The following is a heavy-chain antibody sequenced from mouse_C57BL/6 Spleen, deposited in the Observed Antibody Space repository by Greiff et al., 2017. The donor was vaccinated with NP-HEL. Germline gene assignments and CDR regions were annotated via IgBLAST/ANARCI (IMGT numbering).Heavy chain of an antibody. Sequence: PGQGLEWIGNINASNGGTNYNEKFKSKATLTVDKSSSTAYMQLSSLTPEDSEVYYCARGLREAMDYWGQGTSVTFSS. V-gene: IGHV1-53*01. CDR2: INASNGGT. J-gene: IGHJ4*01. CDR3: ARGLREAMDY. D-gene: IGHD1-1*01.